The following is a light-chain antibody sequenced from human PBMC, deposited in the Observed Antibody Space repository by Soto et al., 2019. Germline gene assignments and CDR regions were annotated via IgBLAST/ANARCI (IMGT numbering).Light chain of an antibody. V-gene: IGKV3-15*01. Sequence: IVVTQSAATLSLSPGERATVPCRASQSVRNNLAWYQQKPGQAPRLLIYGASTRATGIPARFSGSGYGTEFTLTISSLEPEDFAAYYCQQYDSWPRTFGGGTKVDIK. J-gene: IGKJ4*01. CDR1: QSVRNN. CDR3: QQYDSWPRT. CDR2: GAS.